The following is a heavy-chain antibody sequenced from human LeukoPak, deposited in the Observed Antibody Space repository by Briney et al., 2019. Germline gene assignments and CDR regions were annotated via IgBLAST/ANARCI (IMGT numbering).Heavy chain of an antibody. J-gene: IGHJ5*02. V-gene: IGHV3-7*01. CDR1: GFTFSRSW. CDR3: ARVESTWFDP. Sequence: GGSLRLSCAASGFTFSRSWMSWVRQAPGKGPEWVANIKQDGSEKYYVDSVKGRFTISRDNAKNSLYLQMNSLRGEDTAVYYCARVESTWFDPWGQGTLVTVSS. D-gene: IGHD5/OR15-5a*01. CDR2: IKQDGSEK.